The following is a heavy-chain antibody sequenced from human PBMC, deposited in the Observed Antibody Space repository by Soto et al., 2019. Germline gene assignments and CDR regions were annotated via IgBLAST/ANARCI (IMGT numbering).Heavy chain of an antibody. J-gene: IGHJ6*02. CDR3: ARGEDAFFYYGLDV. CDR2: TYDTGISGYTPST. Sequence: SETLSLTCTVSGGPITSSYWSWIRRPPGKGLEWIAYTYDTGISGYTPSTSYNPSLKSRVTMSVDTSKSQFSLKLTSVTAADTAVYYCARGEDAFFYYGLDVWGQGITVTVSS. CDR1: GGPITSSY. V-gene: IGHV4-59*01.